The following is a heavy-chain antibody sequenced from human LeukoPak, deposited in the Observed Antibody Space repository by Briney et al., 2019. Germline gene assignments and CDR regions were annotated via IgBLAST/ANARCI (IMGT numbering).Heavy chain of an antibody. D-gene: IGHD2-2*01. CDR2: ISSSSSYI. Sequence: GSLRLSCAASGFTFSSYSMNWVRQAPGKGLEGVSSISSSSSYIYYADSVKGRFTISRDNAKNSLYLQMNSLRAEDTAVYYCARGGYCSSTSCYLDAMDVWGQGTTVTVSS. CDR1: GFTFSSYS. CDR3: ARGGYCSSTSCYLDAMDV. J-gene: IGHJ6*02. V-gene: IGHV3-21*01.